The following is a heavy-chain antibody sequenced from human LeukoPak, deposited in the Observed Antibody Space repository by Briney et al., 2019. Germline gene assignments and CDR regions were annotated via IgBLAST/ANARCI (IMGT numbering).Heavy chain of an antibody. Sequence: PGGSLRLSCAGSGFTLSRYGMHWVRQAPGKGLEWVAGISHDGTTKDYADSVKGRFTLSRDNSKNTLDLQMNSLRAEDTAVYYCAKDPGVAVAGPERWFDPWGQGTLVTVSS. CDR3: AKDPGVAVAGPERWFDP. CDR2: ISHDGTTK. J-gene: IGHJ5*01. D-gene: IGHD6-19*01. V-gene: IGHV3-30*18. CDR1: GFTLSRYG.